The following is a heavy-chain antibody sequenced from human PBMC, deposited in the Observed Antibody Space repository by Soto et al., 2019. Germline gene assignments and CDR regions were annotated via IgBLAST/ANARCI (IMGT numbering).Heavy chain of an antibody. D-gene: IGHD4-17*01. J-gene: IGHJ1*01. V-gene: IGHV1-69*01. CDR1: GDTFSSYA. CDR2: IVPIFDTV. CDR3: ARGNSDGDFLRK. Sequence: QVQLVQSGAEVKKPGSSVKVSCKASGDTFSSYAFTWVRQAPGQGLEWMGGIVPIFDTVNFAQKFQGRITITADESTSTAFMELNSLRSEDTAVYYCARGNSDGDFLRKWGQGTLLIVSS.